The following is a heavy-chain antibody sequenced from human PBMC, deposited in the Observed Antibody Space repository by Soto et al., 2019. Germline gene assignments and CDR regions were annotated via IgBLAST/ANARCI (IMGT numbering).Heavy chain of an antibody. V-gene: IGHV4-31*03. CDR3: ARVGDDILTGYFPNNWFDP. Sequence: LSLTCTVSGGSISSGGYYWSWIRQHPGKGLEWIGYIYYSGSTYYNPSLKSRVTISVDTSKNQFSLKLSSVTAADTAVYYCARVGDDILTGYFPNNWFDPWGQGTLVTVSS. CDR1: GGSISSGGYY. J-gene: IGHJ5*02. D-gene: IGHD3-9*01. CDR2: IYYSGST.